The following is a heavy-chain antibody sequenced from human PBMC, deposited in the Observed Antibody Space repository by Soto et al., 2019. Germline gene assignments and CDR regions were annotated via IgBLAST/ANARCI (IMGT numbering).Heavy chain of an antibody. CDR1: GFTFSWYT. CDR3: ASGGWGSSSLDYYYGMDV. V-gene: IGHV3-21*01. Sequence: PGGSLRLSCAASGFTFSWYTMNWVRQAPGKGLEWVSSISSSSSYIYYADSVKGRFTISRDNAKNSLYLQMNSLRAEDTAVYYCASGGWGSSSLDYYYGMDVWGQGTTVTVSS. J-gene: IGHJ6*02. D-gene: IGHD6-6*01. CDR2: ISSSSSYI.